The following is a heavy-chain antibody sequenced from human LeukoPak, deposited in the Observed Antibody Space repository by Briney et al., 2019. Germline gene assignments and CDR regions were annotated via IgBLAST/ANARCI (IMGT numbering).Heavy chain of an antibody. D-gene: IGHD4-17*01. V-gene: IGHV1-18*01. CDR3: ARVHGYYIGLYYFDY. CDR2: ISGNGDST. Sequence: ASVKVSCKASGYTYTTYGISWVRQAPGQGLEWMGWISGNGDSTKYVQEFQGRVTMTTDTSTSTAYMDLRSLRADDTAIYYCARVHGYYIGLYYFDYWGQGTLVTVSS. CDR1: GYTYTTYG. J-gene: IGHJ4*02.